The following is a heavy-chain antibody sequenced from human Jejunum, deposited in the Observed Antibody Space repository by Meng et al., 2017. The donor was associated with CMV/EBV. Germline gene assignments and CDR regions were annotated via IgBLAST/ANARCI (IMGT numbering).Heavy chain of an antibody. D-gene: IGHD2-21*02. CDR2: ISRDETIT. Sequence: FTFSTDWMHWVRKTPGEGLVSISHISRDETITNYAESVKGQFTIYRDNDKSTLFLQMNNLRAEDTALYYCARITAASGTAIYYFDHWGQGTLVTVSS. V-gene: IGHV3-74*01. CDR1: FTFSTDW. J-gene: IGHJ4*02. CDR3: ARITAASGTAIYYFDH.